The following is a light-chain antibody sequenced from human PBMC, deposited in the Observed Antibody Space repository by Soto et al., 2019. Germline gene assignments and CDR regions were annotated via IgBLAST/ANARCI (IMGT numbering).Light chain of an antibody. Sequence: QSVLTQPPSVSGAPGQSVTISCTGTSTDVGAYYDVSWYQQLPGKAPKLIIYDNINRPSGVSDRFSGSKSGNSASLAISGLQAEDEADYYCSSYDSSRTPVVFGAGTKVTVL. J-gene: IGLJ1*01. CDR2: DNI. CDR1: STDVGAYYD. V-gene: IGLV2-14*01. CDR3: SSYDSSRTPVV.